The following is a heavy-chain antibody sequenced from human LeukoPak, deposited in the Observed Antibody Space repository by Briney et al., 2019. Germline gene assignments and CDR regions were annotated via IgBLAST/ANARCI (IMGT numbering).Heavy chain of an antibody. Sequence: ASVKVPCKASGGTFSSYAISWVRQAPGRGLEWMGGIIPIFGTANYAQKFQGRVTITADESTSTAYMELSSLRSEDTAVYYCARGYTVTQYYYYGMDVWGQGTTVTVSS. J-gene: IGHJ6*02. V-gene: IGHV1-69*13. CDR3: ARGYTVTQYYYYGMDV. CDR1: GGTFSSYA. D-gene: IGHD4-11*01. CDR2: IIPIFGTA.